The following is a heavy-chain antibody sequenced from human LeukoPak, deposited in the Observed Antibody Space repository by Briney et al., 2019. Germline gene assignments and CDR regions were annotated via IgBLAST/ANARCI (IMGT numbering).Heavy chain of an antibody. D-gene: IGHD5-24*01. Sequence: ASVKVSCKAPGNTFAGHNIHWMRQAPGQGLELMGWINPDRGGTDYARQFQGRVTMTSDTSTRAAYMALSSLVSEDSAVYFCAISIQAAAIPAFDYWGQGTLVTVSS. V-gene: IGHV1-2*02. CDR1: GNTFAGHN. CDR2: INPDRGGT. CDR3: AISIQAAAIPAFDY. J-gene: IGHJ4*02.